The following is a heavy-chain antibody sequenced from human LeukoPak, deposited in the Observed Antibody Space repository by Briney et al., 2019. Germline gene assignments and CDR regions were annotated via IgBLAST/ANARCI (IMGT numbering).Heavy chain of an antibody. CDR2: IRYDGSNK. V-gene: IGHV3-30*02. CDR1: GFTFSSYG. J-gene: IGHJ3*02. CDR3: AKEQLLWFGELFHAFDI. Sequence: GGSLRLSCAASGFTFSSYGMHWVRQAPGKGLEWVAFIRYDGSNKYYADSVKGRFTISRDNSKNTLYLQMNSLRAEDTAVYYCAKEQLLWFGELFHAFDIWGQGTMVTVSS. D-gene: IGHD3-10*01.